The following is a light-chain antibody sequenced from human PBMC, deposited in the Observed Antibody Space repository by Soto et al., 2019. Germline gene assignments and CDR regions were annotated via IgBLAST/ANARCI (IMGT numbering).Light chain of an antibody. CDR1: YILLHSNGYNY. CDR2: LGS. J-gene: IGKJ1*01. CDR3: MEGLQSRT. V-gene: IGKV2-28*01. Sequence: DTVMTPSAVSLPVTPGAAAAISCMCSYILLHSNGYNYLDWYLKKPGQSPQLLIYLGSNRASGVPDRFSGSGSGTDFTLEISRVEAEDVGVYYCMEGLQSRTFGQGTKVDIK.